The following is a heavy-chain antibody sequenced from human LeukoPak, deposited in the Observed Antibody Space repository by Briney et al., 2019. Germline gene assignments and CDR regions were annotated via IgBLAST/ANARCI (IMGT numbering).Heavy chain of an antibody. D-gene: IGHD3-22*01. J-gene: IGHJ3*02. Sequence: GGSLRLSCAASGFTFSSYAMHWVREAPGKGLEWVAVISYDGSNRYYADSVKGRFTISRDNSKNTLCLQMNSLRAEDTAVYYCARSKTGSSGRDAFDIWGQGTMVTVSS. CDR2: ISYDGSNR. CDR3: ARSKTGSSGRDAFDI. CDR1: GFTFSSYA. V-gene: IGHV3-30*04.